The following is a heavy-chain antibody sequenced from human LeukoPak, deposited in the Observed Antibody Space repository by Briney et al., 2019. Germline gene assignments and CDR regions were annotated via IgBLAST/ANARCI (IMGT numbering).Heavy chain of an antibody. CDR1: GFTFSDYA. CDR2: ISYDGSIK. J-gene: IGHJ5*02. V-gene: IGHV3-30-3*01. CDR3: ARGGHDYGDLTSGIDP. D-gene: IGHD4-17*01. Sequence: GGSLRLSCAASGFTFSDYAIHWVRQAPGKGLEWVAVISYDGSIKFSADSVKGRFTVSRDNAKNTLYLQMNSLRAEDTAVYYCARGGHDYGDLTSGIDPWGXXTLVTVSS.